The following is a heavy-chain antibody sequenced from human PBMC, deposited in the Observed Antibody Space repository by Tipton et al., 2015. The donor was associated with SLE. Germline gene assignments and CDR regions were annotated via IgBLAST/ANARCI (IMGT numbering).Heavy chain of an antibody. CDR1: EFTFSSYW. D-gene: IGHD1-14*01. J-gene: IGHJ4*02. V-gene: IGHV3-7*01. CDR2: MKEDGSEK. Sequence: SLRLSCAASEFTFSSYWMSWVRQAPGKGLEWVANMKEDGSEKKYVDSVKGRFTISRDNAKNSLYLEMNSLRVEDTAVYYCARDRTGFDYWGQGTLVTVSS. CDR3: ARDRTGFDY.